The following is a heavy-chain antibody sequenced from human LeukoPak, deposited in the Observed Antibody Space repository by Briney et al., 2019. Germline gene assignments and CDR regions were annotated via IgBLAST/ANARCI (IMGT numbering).Heavy chain of an antibody. Sequence: GGSLRLSCAASGFTFSSYSMNWVRQAPGKGLEWVSSISSSSHYIHYADSVKGRFTISRDNAKNSLYLQMNSLRAEDTAVYYCGRGRGSGNDLDCWGQGTLVTVSS. V-gene: IGHV3-21*01. CDR3: GRGRGSGNDLDC. CDR2: ISSSSHYI. J-gene: IGHJ4*02. CDR1: GFTFSSYS. D-gene: IGHD3-16*01.